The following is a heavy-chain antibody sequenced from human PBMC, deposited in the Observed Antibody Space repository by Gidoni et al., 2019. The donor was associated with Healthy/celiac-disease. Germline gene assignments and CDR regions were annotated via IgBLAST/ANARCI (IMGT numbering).Heavy chain of an antibody. CDR2: ISYDGSNK. D-gene: IGHD6-6*01. CDR1: GFTFSSYA. V-gene: IGHV3-30-3*01. Sequence: QVQLVESGGGVVQPGRSLRLSCAASGFTFSSYAMHWVRQAPGKGLEWVAVISYDGSNKYYADSVKGRFTISRDNSKNTLYLQMNSLRAEDTAVYYCARRGIAARQDYYYGMDVWGQGTTVTVSS. CDR3: ARRGIAARQDYYYGMDV. J-gene: IGHJ6*02.